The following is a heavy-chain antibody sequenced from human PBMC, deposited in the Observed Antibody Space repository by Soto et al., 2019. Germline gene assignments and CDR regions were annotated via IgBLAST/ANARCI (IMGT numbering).Heavy chain of an antibody. Sequence: SETLSLTCAVYGGSFTGYYWSWIRQSPGKGLEWIAEINHSGRAQYNPSLKSRVTITVDTSKNQFSLKLKSVTAADTATYYCAREVSXSSWYVDSWSQGALVT. J-gene: IGHJ4*02. CDR2: INHSGRA. V-gene: IGHV4-34*01. CDR1: GGSFTGYY. CDR3: AREVSXSSWYVDS. D-gene: IGHD6-13*01.